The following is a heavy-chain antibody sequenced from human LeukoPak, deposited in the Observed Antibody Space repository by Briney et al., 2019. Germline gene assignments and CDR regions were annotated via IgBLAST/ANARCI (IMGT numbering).Heavy chain of an antibody. CDR1: GFTFSSYS. CDR2: IKQDGSEK. J-gene: IGHJ6*03. CDR3: ARAMGGSGSYAIYYYYMDV. D-gene: IGHD1-26*01. Sequence: GGSLRLSCAASGFTFSSYSMNWVRQAPGKGLEWVANIKQDGSEKYYVDSVKGRFTISRDNAKNSLYLQMNSLRAEDTAVYYCARAMGGSGSYAIYYYYMDVWGKGTTVTVSS. V-gene: IGHV3-7*01.